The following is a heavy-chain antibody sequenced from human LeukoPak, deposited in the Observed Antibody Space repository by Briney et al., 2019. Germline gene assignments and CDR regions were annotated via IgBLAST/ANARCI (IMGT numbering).Heavy chain of an antibody. CDR3: ARIAFMVRGVRRSNWFDP. D-gene: IGHD3-10*01. CDR1: GDSVSSKSVV. J-gene: IGHJ5*02. V-gene: IGHV6-1*01. Sequence: SQTLSLTCAISGDSVSSKSVVWNWIRQSPLRGLEWLGRTYYRSKWYNDYAVFLKSRIIINPDISKNQFSLQLNSVTPEDTAVYYCARIAFMVRGVRRSNWFDPWGQGTLVTVSS. CDR2: TYYRSKWYN.